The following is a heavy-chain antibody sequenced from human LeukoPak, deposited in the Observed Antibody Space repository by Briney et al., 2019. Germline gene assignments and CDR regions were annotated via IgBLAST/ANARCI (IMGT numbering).Heavy chain of an antibody. CDR2: ISGSGDNT. V-gene: IGHV3-23*01. Sequence: GGSLRVSCAASGFTFSSHGISWVRQAPGKGLEWVSSISGSGDNTHYADSVEGRFTISRDNSKSTLYLQMQSLRAEDTAVYYCTIFNYWGQGTLVTVSS. CDR3: TIFNY. CDR1: GFTFSSHG. D-gene: IGHD3-3*02. J-gene: IGHJ4*02.